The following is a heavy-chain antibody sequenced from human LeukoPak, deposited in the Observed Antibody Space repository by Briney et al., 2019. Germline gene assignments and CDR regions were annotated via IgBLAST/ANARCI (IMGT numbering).Heavy chain of an antibody. J-gene: IGHJ4*02. D-gene: IGHD3-9*01. CDR1: GYTFTGYY. Sequence: ASVKVSCKASGYTFTGYYMHWVRQAPGQGLEWMGWINPNSGGTNYAQKFQGRVTMTRDTSISTAYMELSRLRSDDTAVYYCARGRGLEGYFDWAIDYWGQGTLVTVSS. CDR3: ARGRGLEGYFDWAIDY. V-gene: IGHV1-2*02. CDR2: INPNSGGT.